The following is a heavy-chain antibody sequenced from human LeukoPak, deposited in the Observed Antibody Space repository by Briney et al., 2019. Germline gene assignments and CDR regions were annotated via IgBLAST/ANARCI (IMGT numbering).Heavy chain of an antibody. CDR1: GYTFTGYY. CDR2: INPNSGGT. D-gene: IGHD1-1*01. Sequence: ASVKVSCKASGYTFTGYYMHWVRQAPGQGLEWMGWINPNSGGTNYAQKFQGRVTMTRDTSISTAYMELTRLRSDDTAVYYCARDPENSNSHYYYYMDVWGKGTTVTISS. CDR3: ARDPENSNSHYYYYMDV. J-gene: IGHJ6*03. V-gene: IGHV1-2*02.